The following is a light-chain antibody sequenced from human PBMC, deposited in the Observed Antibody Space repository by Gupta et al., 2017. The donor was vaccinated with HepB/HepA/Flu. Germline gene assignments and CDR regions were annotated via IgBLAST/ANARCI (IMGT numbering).Light chain of an antibody. CDR3: QQYDFYPWT. CDR2: AAS. V-gene: IGKV1-16*02. CDR1: QGISNF. Sequence: DIQMTQSPSSLSASVGDRVTITCRASQGISNFLAWFQQKPGKAPKSLIYAASNWQSGVPSKFSGSGSGTYFTLTISSLQPEDSATYYCQQYDFYPWTFGQGTKVEIK. J-gene: IGKJ1*01.